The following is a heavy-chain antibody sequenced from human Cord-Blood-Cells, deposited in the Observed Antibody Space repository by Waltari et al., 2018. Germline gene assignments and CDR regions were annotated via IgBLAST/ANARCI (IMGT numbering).Heavy chain of an antibody. CDR3: ARELVGATLDY. V-gene: IGHV1-69*09. CDR2: ISAILGIA. J-gene: IGHJ4*02. D-gene: IGHD1-26*01. Sequence: QVQLVQSGAEVTKPGSSVNVTCKASGGTFSSYAISWQRQARGQGLEWMGKISAILGIAKYARKFQGRVTITADKATSTYYMELGSLRSEDTAVYYCARELVGATLDYWGQGTLVTVSS. CDR1: GGTFSSYA.